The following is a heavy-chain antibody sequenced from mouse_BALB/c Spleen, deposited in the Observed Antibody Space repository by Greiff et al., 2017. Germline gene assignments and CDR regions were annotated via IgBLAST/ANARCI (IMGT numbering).Heavy chain of an antibody. Sequence: EVMLVESGGGLVQPGGSLRLSCATSGFTFTDYYMSWVRQPPGKALEWLGFIRNKANGYTTEYSASVKGRFTISRDNSQSILYLQMNTLRAEDSATYYCARGKYGNSWFAYWGQGTLVTVSA. CDR3: ARGKYGNSWFAY. CDR1: GFTFTDYY. J-gene: IGHJ3*01. D-gene: IGHD2-10*02. V-gene: IGHV7-3*02. CDR2: IRNKANGYTT.